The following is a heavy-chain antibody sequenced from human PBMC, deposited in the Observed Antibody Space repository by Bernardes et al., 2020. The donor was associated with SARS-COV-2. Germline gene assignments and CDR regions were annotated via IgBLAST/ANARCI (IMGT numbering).Heavy chain of an antibody. CDR2: INPKSGGT. V-gene: IGHV1-2*02. CDR3: ALPPTNYDRYGMDV. Sequence: ASGKVYCKASGYPFTGYYLHWVRQAPGPGLEWMGWINPKSGGTNYAQRFQGRVTMTRDTSISTAYMELSRLRSDDTAVYYCALPPTNYDRYGMDVWGRGTTVTGS. D-gene: IGHD3-22*01. J-gene: IGHJ6*02. CDR1: GYPFTGYY.